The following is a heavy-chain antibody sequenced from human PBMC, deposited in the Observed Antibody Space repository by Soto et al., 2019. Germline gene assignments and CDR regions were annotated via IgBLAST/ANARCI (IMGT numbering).Heavy chain of an antibody. CDR2: ISGSGGST. V-gene: IGHV3-23*01. J-gene: IGHJ6*02. D-gene: IGHD1-26*01. CDR3: AKDREALYYYGMDV. Sequence: IWVRHAPGKGLEWVSAISGSGGSTYYADSVKGRFTISRDNSKNTLYLQMNSLRAEDTAVYYCAKDREALYYYGMDVWGQGTTVTVSS.